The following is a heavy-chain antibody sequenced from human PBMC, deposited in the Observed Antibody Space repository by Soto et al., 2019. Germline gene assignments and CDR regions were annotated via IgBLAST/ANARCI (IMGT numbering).Heavy chain of an antibody. CDR2: VYDTWST. V-gene: IGHV4-59*08. J-gene: IGHJ6*01. CDR1: SGPSKSHN. D-gene: IGHD3-10*01. CDR3: VRQGIGFLHGLVDV. Sequence: VQVEQSGPGLVKPSETLSLTCTVSSGPSKSHNWGWIRQPPGRGLEWIGYVYDTWSTSYNPSLKSRVTVSADTSTNRISLTLRFVTAADTAVYYCVRQGIGFLHGLVDVWGQGTPVIVSS.